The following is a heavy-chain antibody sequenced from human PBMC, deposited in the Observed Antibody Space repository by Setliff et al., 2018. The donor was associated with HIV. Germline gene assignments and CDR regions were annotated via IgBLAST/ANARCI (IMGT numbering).Heavy chain of an antibody. J-gene: IGHJ5*01. Sequence: PSETLSLTCTVSGESFSGGDYFWSWIRQTADRGLEYIGHIQASGNANYNPSPQSRATISIATSKNQFSLQLDSVTAADMALYFCARGRGTWIPDSSWFDSWGQGTLVTVSS. CDR3: ARGRGTWIPDSSWFDS. D-gene: IGHD5-12*01. CDR1: GESFSGGDYF. CDR2: IQASGNA. V-gene: IGHV4-61*09.